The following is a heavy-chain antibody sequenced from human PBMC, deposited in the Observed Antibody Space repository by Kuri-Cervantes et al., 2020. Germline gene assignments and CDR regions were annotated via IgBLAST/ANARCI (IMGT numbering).Heavy chain of an antibody. V-gene: IGHV3-23*01. D-gene: IGHD3-16*01. CDR3: ARDLVGGGFDY. J-gene: IGHJ4*02. CDR2: ISGSGGTT. Sequence: GSLRLSCSASGFTFSSYAMTWVRQAPGKGLEWVSGISGSGGTTYYADSVKGRSTISRDNSKNTLYLQMNSLRAEDTAVYYCARDLVGGGFDYWGQGTLVTVSS. CDR1: GFTFSSYA.